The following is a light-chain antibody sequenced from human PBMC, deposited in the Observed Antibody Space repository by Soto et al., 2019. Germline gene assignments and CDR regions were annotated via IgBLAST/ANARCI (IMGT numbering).Light chain of an antibody. Sequence: VVLTQSPVTLSLSPGERATLSCMASQSFRGLLAWYQQKPGQAPRLLIYKAYNWASGIPSRFSGSGSGTDFTLTISSLEPDDSAVYYCQQRHRWPITFGQGTRLEIK. CDR3: QQRHRWPIT. J-gene: IGKJ5*01. V-gene: IGKV3-11*01. CDR1: QSFRGL. CDR2: KAY.